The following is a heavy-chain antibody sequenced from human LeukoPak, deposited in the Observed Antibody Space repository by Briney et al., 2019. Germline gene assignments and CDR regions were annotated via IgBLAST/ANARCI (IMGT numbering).Heavy chain of an antibody. CDR1: NGSINSYY. Sequence: SETLSLTCTVSNGSINSYYWGWIRQPPGKGLEWIGSIYDSGSTYYNPSLKSRVTISVDTSKNQFSLKLNSVTAADTAVYYCARHYGPWGQGTLVTVSS. CDR2: IYDSGST. CDR3: ARHYGP. D-gene: IGHD3-10*01. J-gene: IGHJ5*02. V-gene: IGHV4-39*01.